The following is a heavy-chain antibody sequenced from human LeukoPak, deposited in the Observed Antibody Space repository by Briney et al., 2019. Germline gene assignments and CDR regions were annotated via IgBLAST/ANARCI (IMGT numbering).Heavy chain of an antibody. Sequence: ASVNVSCKGSGYKFISYAMNWVRQAPGQGPEWMGWINTDTGNPTYARGFTGQYVFSVDTSVTTAYLQINSLRTEDTAVYYCASGGYYGGSGTYGFFDYWGQGSLVTVSS. J-gene: IGHJ4*03. V-gene: IGHV7-4-1*02. CDR3: ASGGYYGGSGTYGFFDY. CDR2: INTDTGNP. D-gene: IGHD3-10*01. CDR1: GYKFISYA.